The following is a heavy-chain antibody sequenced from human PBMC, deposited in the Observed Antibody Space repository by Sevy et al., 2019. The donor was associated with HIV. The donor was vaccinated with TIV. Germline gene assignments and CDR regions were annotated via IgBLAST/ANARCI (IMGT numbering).Heavy chain of an antibody. D-gene: IGHD2-8*01. CDR2: IGTAGDT. CDR3: AREGYYCTNRVCHSDGSYYYYGIDV. J-gene: IGHJ6*02. CDR1: GFTFSSYD. Sequence: GGSLRLSCAASGFTFSSYDMHWVRQATGKGLEWVSAIGTAGDTYYPGSVKGRFTISRENAKNSLYLQMKGLRAGATAGYYCAREGYYCTNRVCHSDGSYYYYGIDVWGQGTTVTVSS. V-gene: IGHV3-13*01.